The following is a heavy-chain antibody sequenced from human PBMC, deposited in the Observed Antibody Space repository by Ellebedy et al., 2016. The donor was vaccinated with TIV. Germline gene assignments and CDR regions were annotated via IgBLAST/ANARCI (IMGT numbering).Heavy chain of an antibody. CDR1: GDSISSDSYF. J-gene: IGHJ4*02. CDR2: VYYGGTS. CDR3: ARDFTTIRGVMNPFDY. V-gene: IGHV4-39*02. Sequence: SETLSLTXTVSGDSISSDSYFWVWVRQPPGKGLEWIGSVYYGGTSSYDPSLKSRVTISVGTSKNQFSLQLNSVTPEDTAVYYCARDFTTIRGVMNPFDYWGQGFLVTVSS. D-gene: IGHD3-10*01.